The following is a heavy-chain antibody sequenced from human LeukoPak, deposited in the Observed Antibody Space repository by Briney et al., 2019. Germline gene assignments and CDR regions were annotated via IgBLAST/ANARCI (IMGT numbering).Heavy chain of an antibody. CDR2: IYYSGST. J-gene: IGHJ1*01. CDR1: GGSISSRSYY. D-gene: IGHD1-26*01. Sequence: SETLSLTCTVSGGSISSRSYYWGWIRQPPGKGLEWIGSIYYSGSTYYNPSLKSRVTISVDTSKNQFSLKLSSVTAADTAVYYCARLQASYQEYFQHWGQGTLVTVSS. CDR3: ARLQASYQEYFQH. V-gene: IGHV4-39*01.